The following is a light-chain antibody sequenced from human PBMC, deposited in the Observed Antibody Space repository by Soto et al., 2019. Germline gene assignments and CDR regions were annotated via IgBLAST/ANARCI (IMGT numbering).Light chain of an antibody. CDR2: DAS. Sequence: IVLTQSPATLSVSPGERSPLSCIACQSVSSDLAWYQQKPGQAPRLLIYDASTRATGIPPRFRGSGSGTEFTLTISSLHSEDFAVYHCQQYYKWPQTFGQGTKVDIK. CDR3: QQYYKWPQT. V-gene: IGKV3-15*01. CDR1: QSVSSD. J-gene: IGKJ1*01.